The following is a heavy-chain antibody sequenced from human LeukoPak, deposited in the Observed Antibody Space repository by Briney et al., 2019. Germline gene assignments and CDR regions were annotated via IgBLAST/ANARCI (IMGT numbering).Heavy chain of an antibody. CDR2: IYNSGST. Sequence: SETLSLTCTVSGGSISTYYWSWIRQPPGKGLEWIGYIYNSGSTNYNPSLKSRVTISVDTSKNQFSLKLSSVTAGDTAVYYCARETSISWYLDYWGQGTLVTVSS. D-gene: IGHD6-13*01. CDR1: GGSISTYY. V-gene: IGHV4-59*01. CDR3: ARETSISWYLDY. J-gene: IGHJ4*02.